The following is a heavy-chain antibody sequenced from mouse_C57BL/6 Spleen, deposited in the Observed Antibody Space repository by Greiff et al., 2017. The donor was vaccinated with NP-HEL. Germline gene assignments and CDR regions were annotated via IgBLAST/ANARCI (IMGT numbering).Heavy chain of an antibody. CDR3: ALTGTGTWFAY. V-gene: IGHV1-4*01. CDR2: INPSSGYT. D-gene: IGHD4-1*01. J-gene: IGHJ3*01. CDR1: GYTFTSYT. Sequence: VQLQQSGAELARPGASVKMSCKASGYTFTSYTMHWVKQRPGQGLEWIGYINPSSGYTKYNQNFKDKATLTADKSSSTAYMQLSSLTSEDSAVYYCALTGTGTWFAYWGQGTLVTVSA.